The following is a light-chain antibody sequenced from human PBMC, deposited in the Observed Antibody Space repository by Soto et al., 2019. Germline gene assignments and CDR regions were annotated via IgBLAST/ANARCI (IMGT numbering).Light chain of an antibody. CDR3: QKRSNWP. V-gene: IGKV3-11*01. CDR1: QSVSSY. Sequence: EIVLTQSPATLSLSPGERATLSCRASQSVSSYLAWYQQKPGQAPRLLIYDASNRATGIPARFSGSGSGTDFTLTISSLEPEDFAVYYCQKRSNWPFGGGNKVDIK. CDR2: DAS. J-gene: IGKJ4*01.